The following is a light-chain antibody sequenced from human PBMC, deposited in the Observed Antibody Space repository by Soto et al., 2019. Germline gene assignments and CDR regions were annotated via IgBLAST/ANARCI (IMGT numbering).Light chain of an antibody. J-gene: IGLJ1*01. CDR1: SSDVGAYKY. CDR3: SPYSSSSTLFA. CDR2: EVS. V-gene: IGLV2-14*01. Sequence: QSVLTQPASVSGSPGQSITISCAGTSSDVGAYKYVSWYQQHPGKAPKVMIYEVSNRPSGVSNRFSGSKSGNTASLTISGLQAEDEADYFCSPYSSSSTLFAFGTGTKVTVL.